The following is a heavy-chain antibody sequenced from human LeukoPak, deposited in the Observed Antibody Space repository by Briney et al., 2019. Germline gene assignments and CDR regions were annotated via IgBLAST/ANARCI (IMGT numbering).Heavy chain of an antibody. CDR2: ISGSGGNT. J-gene: IGHJ4*02. Sequence: GGSLRLSCAASGFTFSSYVMNWVRQAPGKGLEWVSAISGSGGNTHYADSVKGRFTISRDNSKNMLYLQMNSLRAEDTAVYYCAKARTPKTTYFDYWGQGTLVTVSS. V-gene: IGHV3-23*01. CDR3: AKARTPKTTYFDY. D-gene: IGHD1-7*01. CDR1: GFTFSSYV.